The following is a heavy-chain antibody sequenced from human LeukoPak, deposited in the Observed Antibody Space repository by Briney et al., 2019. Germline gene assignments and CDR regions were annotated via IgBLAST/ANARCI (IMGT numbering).Heavy chain of an antibody. CDR3: ARQTYYYGSGSYMDV. J-gene: IGHJ6*03. Sequence: SETLSLTCTVSGGSISSSSYYWGWLRQPPGKGLEWIGSIYYSGSTYYNPSPKSRVTISVDTSKNQFSLKLSSVTAADTAVYYCARQTYYYGSGSYMDVWGKGTTVTVSS. D-gene: IGHD3-10*01. V-gene: IGHV4-39*07. CDR2: IYYSGST. CDR1: GGSISSSSYY.